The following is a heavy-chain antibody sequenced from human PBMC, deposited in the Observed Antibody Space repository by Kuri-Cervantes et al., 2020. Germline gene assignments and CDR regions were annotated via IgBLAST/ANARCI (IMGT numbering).Heavy chain of an antibody. D-gene: IGHD6-19*01. CDR3: ARAGDIAVAGTWGGGMDV. Sequence: GGSLRLSCAASGFTFSSYSMNWVRQAPGKGLEWVSSISSSSSYIYYADSVKGRFTISRDNAKNSLYLQMNCLRAEDTAVYYCARAGDIAVAGTWGGGMDVWGQGTTVTVSS. CDR2: ISSSSSYI. J-gene: IGHJ6*02. CDR1: GFTFSSYS. V-gene: IGHV3-21*01.